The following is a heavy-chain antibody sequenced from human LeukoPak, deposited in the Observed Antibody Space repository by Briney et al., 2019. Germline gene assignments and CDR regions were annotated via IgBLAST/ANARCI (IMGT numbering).Heavy chain of an antibody. CDR1: GITFSSYV. Sequence: GGSLRLSCAASGITFSSYVMHWVRQAPGKGLEWVAVIWYDGSNKYYADSVKGRFTISRDNSKNTLYLQMNSLRAEDTAVYYCARAKPPSFIGDAFDIWGQGTMVTVSS. D-gene: IGHD1-14*01. CDR3: ARAKPPSFIGDAFDI. V-gene: IGHV3-33*01. J-gene: IGHJ3*02. CDR2: IWYDGSNK.